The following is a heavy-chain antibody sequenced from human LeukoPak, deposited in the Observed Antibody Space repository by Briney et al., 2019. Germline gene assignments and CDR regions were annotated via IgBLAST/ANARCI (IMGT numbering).Heavy chain of an antibody. V-gene: IGHV3-23*01. CDR3: AKTSGPGYSSSWYTYYFDY. D-gene: IGHD6-13*01. J-gene: IGHJ4*02. CDR2: ISGSGGST. CDR1: GFTFSSYA. Sequence: PGGSLRLSCAASGFTFSSYAMSWVRQAPGKGLEWVSAISGSGGSTYYADSVKGRFTISRDNPKNTLYLQMNSLRAEDTAVYYCAKTSGPGYSSSWYTYYFDYWGQGTLVTVSS.